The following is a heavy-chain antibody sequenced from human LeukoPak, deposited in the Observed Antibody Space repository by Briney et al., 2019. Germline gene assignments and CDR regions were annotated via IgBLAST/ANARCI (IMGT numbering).Heavy chain of an antibody. CDR2: IYHSGST. CDR3: ARSPRGPLWFGELI. CDR1: GGSISSGGYS. Sequence: SETLSLTCAVSGGSISSGGYSWSWIRQPPGKGLEWIGYIYHSGSTYYNPSLKSRVTISVDRSKNQFSLKLSSVTAADTAVYYCARSPRGPLWFGELIWGQGTMVTVSS. D-gene: IGHD3-10*01. V-gene: IGHV4-30-2*02. J-gene: IGHJ3*02.